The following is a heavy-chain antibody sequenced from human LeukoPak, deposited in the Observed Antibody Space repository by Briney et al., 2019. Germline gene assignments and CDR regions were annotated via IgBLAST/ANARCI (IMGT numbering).Heavy chain of an antibody. V-gene: IGHV3-23*01. CDR2: ISGSGGST. D-gene: IGHD3-22*01. J-gene: IGHJ4*02. CDR3: AKDTLYSDSSGYYEGSAY. CDR1: GFTFSSYA. Sequence: GGSLRLSCAASGFTFSSYAMSWVRQAPGKGLEWVSAISGSGGSTYYADSVKGRFTISRDNSKNTLYLQMNSLRAEDTAVYYCAKDTLYSDSSGYYEGSAYWGQGTLVTVSS.